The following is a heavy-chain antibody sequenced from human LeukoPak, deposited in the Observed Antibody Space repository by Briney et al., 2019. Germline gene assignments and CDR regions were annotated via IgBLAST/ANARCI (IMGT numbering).Heavy chain of an antibody. J-gene: IGHJ6*03. D-gene: IGHD3-16*01. CDR1: GDSISSYY. CDR2: IYYSGYT. Sequence: SETLSLTCTVSGDSISSYYWSWIRQPPGKGLKWIGNIYYSGYTTYSPSLRSRVTISVDTSKNQFSLKLSSVTAADTAVYYCARETSQKGAHYMDVWGKGTTITISS. CDR3: ARETSQKGAHYMDV. V-gene: IGHV4-59*01.